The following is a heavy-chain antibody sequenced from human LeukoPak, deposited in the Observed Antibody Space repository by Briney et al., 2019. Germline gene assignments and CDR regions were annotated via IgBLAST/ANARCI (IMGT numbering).Heavy chain of an antibody. V-gene: IGHV3-21*01. J-gene: IGHJ6*03. Sequence: PGGSLRLSCAASGFAFSTYSMNWVRQAPGKGLEWVSSISSSSSYIYYAGSVKGRFTISRDNAKNSLYLQMNSLRDEDTAVYYCARDTSVTHYCCYYMDVWGKGTTVTVSS. CDR2: ISSSSSYI. D-gene: IGHD4-11*01. CDR1: GFAFSTYS. CDR3: ARDTSVTHYCCYYMDV.